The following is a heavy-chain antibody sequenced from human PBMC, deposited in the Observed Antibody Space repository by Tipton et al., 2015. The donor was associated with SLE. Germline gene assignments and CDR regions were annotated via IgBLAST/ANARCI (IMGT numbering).Heavy chain of an antibody. V-gene: IGHV4-59*01. CDR1: GGSMSSYY. CDR3: VVCSPSSCSYFDY. J-gene: IGHJ4*02. CDR2: IFYSGST. Sequence: TLSLTCIVSGGSMSSYYWSWIRRPPGKGLEWVGHIFYSGSTNYNPSLKSRVTISIDRSKNQFSLKLSSVTAADTAVYYCVVCSPSSCSYFDYWGQGRLVTVSS. D-gene: IGHD2-2*01.